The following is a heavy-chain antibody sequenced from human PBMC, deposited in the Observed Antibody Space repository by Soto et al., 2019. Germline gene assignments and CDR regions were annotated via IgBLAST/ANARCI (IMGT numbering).Heavy chain of an antibody. CDR2: INPSGGST. Sequence: ASVKVSCKASGYTFTSYYMHWVRQAPGQGLEWMGIINPSGGSTSYAQKFQGRVTMTRDTSTSTVYMELSSLRSEVTAVYYCARVDRRAWGMDVWGKGTTVTVSS. V-gene: IGHV1-46*01. D-gene: IGHD3-22*01. CDR1: GYTFTSYY. J-gene: IGHJ6*04. CDR3: ARVDRRAWGMDV.